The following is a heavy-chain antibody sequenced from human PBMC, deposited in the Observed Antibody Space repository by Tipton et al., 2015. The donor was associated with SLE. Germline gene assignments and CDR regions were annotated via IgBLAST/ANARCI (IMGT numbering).Heavy chain of an antibody. CDR1: GDSISSFY. J-gene: IGHJ4*02. D-gene: IGHD6-13*01. Sequence: TLSLTCSVSGDSISSFYWTWIRQPPGKGLEWIGYVYTSGSTDYNPSLKSRVTISVDTSRKQFSLKLSSVTAADTAVYYCASHIAAATGRFDYWGQGTLVTVSS. V-gene: IGHV4-4*08. CDR2: VYTSGST. CDR3: ASHIAAATGRFDY.